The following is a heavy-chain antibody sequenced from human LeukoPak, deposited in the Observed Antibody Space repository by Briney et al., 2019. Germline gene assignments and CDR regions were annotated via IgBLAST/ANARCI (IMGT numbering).Heavy chain of an antibody. CDR3: ARGTAGSYNDMDV. V-gene: IGHV1-2*02. J-gene: IGHJ6*03. CDR2: INPNSGGT. D-gene: IGHD2-21*02. Sequence: ASVKVSCQASGYTFSGYYMHWVRQTPGQGLEWMGWINPNSGGTNYAQKFQGRVTMTRDTSVSTAYMELSSLRSDDTAVYYCARGTAGSYNDMDVWGKGTTVTVSS. CDR1: GYTFSGYY.